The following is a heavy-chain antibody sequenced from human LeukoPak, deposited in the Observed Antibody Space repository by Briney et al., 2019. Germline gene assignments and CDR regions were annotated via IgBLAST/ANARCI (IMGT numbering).Heavy chain of an antibody. Sequence: GGSLRLSCAASGFTFSSYAMNWVRQVPGKGLEWVSGVSGTTGSTFYADSVKGRFTISRGNSKNTLSLQMSSLRAEDTAVCYCAKAVYDYDSSGYSNWGQGTLVTVSS. CDR2: VSGTTGST. V-gene: IGHV3-23*01. J-gene: IGHJ4*02. CDR1: GFTFSSYA. CDR3: AKAVYDYDSSGYSN. D-gene: IGHD3-22*01.